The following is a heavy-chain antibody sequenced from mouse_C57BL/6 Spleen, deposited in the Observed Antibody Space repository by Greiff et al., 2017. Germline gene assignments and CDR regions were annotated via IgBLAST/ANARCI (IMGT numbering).Heavy chain of an antibody. Sequence: QVQLQQPGAELVKPGASVKLSCKASGYTFTSYWMHWVKQRPGQGLEWIGMIHPNSGSTNYNEKFKSKATLTVDKSSSTAYMQLSSLTSEDSAVYYCASEATTVVATSHWYFGGRGTGTTVTVSS. CDR3: ASEATTVVATSHWYFGG. CDR1: GYTFTSYW. V-gene: IGHV1-64*01. D-gene: IGHD1-1*01. CDR2: IHPNSGST. J-gene: IGHJ1*03.